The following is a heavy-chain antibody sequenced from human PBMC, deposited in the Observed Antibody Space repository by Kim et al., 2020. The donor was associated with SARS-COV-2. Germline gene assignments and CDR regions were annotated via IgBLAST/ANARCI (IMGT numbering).Heavy chain of an antibody. V-gene: IGHV3-33*06. J-gene: IGHJ6*02. Sequence: GESLRLSCAASGFIFSNYAMHWVRQAPGKGLEWVAVIWYDGSNKYLADSVKGRFTISRDNSKNTLYLQMNSLRAEDTAVYYCAKVRYESNYYGVDVWGQGTTVTVSS. D-gene: IGHD1-1*01. CDR3: AKVRYESNYYGVDV. CDR2: IWYDGSNK. CDR1: GFIFSNYA.